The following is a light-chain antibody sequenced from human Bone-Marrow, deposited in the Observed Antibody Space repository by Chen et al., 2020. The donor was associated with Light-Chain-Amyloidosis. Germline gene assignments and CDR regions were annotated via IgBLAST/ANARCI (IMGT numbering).Light chain of an antibody. J-gene: IGLJ3*02. V-gene: IGLV8-61*01. CDR1: SGSVSTTYY. CDR3: VLYVGSGIWV. CDR2: GTN. Sequence: QTVVTQEPSFSVSPGETVTLTCGLNSGSVSTTYYPSWYQQTPGQAPRTLIYGTNSRSSGVPDRFSGSILGNKAALTITGAQADDESDYYCVLYVGSGIWVFGGGTKLTVL.